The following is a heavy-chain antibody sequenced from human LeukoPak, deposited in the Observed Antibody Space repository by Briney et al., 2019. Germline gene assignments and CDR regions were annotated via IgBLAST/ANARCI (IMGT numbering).Heavy chain of an antibody. V-gene: IGHV3-11*06. J-gene: IGHJ5*02. CDR1: ALTFSDYY. CDR3: ARLNGYDILTGYYELVLDNWFDP. CDR2: ISSSSSYT. Sequence: GGSLRLSCAASALTFSDYYMSWIRQAPGKGLEWVSYISSSSSYTNYADSVKGRFTISRDNAKNSLYLQMNSLRAEDTAVYYCARLNGYDILTGYYELVLDNWFDPWGQGTLVTVSS. D-gene: IGHD3-9*01.